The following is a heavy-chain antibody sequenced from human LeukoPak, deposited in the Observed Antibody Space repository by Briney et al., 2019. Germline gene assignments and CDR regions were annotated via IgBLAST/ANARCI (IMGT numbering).Heavy chain of an antibody. J-gene: IGHJ4*02. D-gene: IGHD6-19*01. V-gene: IGHV1-58*01. CDR2: IVVGSGNT. CDR3: AAVYSSGWRPFDY. Sequence: GASVKVSCKASGFTFTSSAVQWVRQARGQRLEWIGWIVVGSGNTNYAQKFQERVTITRDMSTSTDYMELSSLRSEDTAVYYCAAVYSSGWRPFDYWGQGTLVTVSS. CDR1: GFTFTSSA.